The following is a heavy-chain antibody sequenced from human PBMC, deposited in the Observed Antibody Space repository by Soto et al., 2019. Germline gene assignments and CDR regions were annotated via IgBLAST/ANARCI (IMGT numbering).Heavy chain of an antibody. CDR3: ARVHLLTIDY. J-gene: IGHJ4*02. D-gene: IGHD3-10*01. V-gene: IGHV4-30-4*01. CDR2: IYYSGST. Sequence: SEPLSLTCTVSGGSISSGDYYWSWIRQPPGKGLEWIGYIYYSGSTYYNPSLKSRVTISVDTSKNQFSLKLSSVTAADTAVYYCARVHLLTIDYWGQGTLVTVSS. CDR1: GGSISSGDYY.